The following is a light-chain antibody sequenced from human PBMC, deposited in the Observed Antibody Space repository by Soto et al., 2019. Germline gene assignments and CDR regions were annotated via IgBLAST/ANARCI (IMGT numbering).Light chain of an antibody. CDR2: SNN. J-gene: IGLJ3*02. CDR1: SSNIGSNY. CDR3: AAWDDSLSGHWV. V-gene: IGLV1-47*02. Sequence: QLVLTQPPSASGTPGQRVTISCSGSSSNIGSNYVYWYQQLPRTAPKLLIYSNNQRPSGVPDRFSGSKSGTSASLAISGLRSEDEADYYCAAWDDSLSGHWVFGGGTKLTVL.